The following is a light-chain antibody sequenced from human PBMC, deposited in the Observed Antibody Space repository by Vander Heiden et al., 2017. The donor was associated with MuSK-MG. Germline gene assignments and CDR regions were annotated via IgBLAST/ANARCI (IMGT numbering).Light chain of an antibody. CDR1: QTISTY. Sequence: DIQMTHSPSSLSASVGDRVTLTCRASQTISTYLNWYQQKPGKAPKRLIYGASHLQSGVPSRFSGSGSGTDFTLTISSLQPEDFATYFCHQTVNVPWTFGRGTKVEIK. CDR2: GAS. CDR3: HQTVNVPWT. V-gene: IGKV1-39*01. J-gene: IGKJ1*01.